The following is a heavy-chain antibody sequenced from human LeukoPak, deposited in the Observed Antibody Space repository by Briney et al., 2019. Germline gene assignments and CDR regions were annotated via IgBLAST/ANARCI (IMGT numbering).Heavy chain of an antibody. CDR2: INAGNGNT. V-gene: IGHV1-3*03. J-gene: IGHJ4*02. CDR3: ARGEKEQQLADY. Sequence: GASVKVSCKASGYTFTSYGINWVRQAPGQRLEWMGWINAGNGNTKYSQEFQGRVTITRDTSASTAYMELSSLRSEDMAVYYCARGEKEQQLADYWGQGTLVTVSS. D-gene: IGHD6-13*01. CDR1: GYTFTSYG.